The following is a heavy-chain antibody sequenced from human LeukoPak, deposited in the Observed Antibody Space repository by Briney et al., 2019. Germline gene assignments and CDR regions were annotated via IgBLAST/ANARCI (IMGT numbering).Heavy chain of an antibody. Sequence: GGSLRLSCAASGFTFSSYWMSWVRQAPGKGLEWVANIKQDGSEKYYVDSVKGRFTIFRDNAKNSLYLQMNSLRAEDTAVYYCARALWFGESSLDYWGQGTLVTVSS. D-gene: IGHD3-10*01. CDR3: ARALWFGESSLDY. CDR1: GFTFSSYW. CDR2: IKQDGSEK. V-gene: IGHV3-7*01. J-gene: IGHJ4*02.